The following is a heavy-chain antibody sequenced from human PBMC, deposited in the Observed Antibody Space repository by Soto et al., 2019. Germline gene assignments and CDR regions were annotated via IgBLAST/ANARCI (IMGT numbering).Heavy chain of an antibody. J-gene: IGHJ6*02. CDR1: GFTFSSYG. CDR3: ARDQDYYGSGLDV. D-gene: IGHD3-10*01. V-gene: IGHV3-33*01. CDR2: IWYDGSNK. Sequence: QVQLVESGGGVVQPGRSLRLSCAASGFTFSSYGMHWVRQAPGKGLEWVAVIWYDGSNKYYADSVKGRFTISRDNSKNTLYLQMNSLRAEYTAVYYCARDQDYYGSGLDVWGQGTTVTVSS.